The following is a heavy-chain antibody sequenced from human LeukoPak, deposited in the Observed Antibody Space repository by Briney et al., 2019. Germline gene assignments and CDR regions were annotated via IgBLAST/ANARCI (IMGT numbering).Heavy chain of an antibody. CDR3: ARGGWPLDY. CDR2: INENGTST. D-gene: IGHD2-15*01. Sequence: GGSLRLPCAASGFTLSNFWMHWVRQAPGKGLVWVSRINENGTSTNYADSVRGRFTISRDNAKNTLYLQMDTLRAEDTAVYYCARGGWPLDYWGQGPLVTVSS. J-gene: IGHJ4*02. V-gene: IGHV3-74*01. CDR1: GFTLSNFW.